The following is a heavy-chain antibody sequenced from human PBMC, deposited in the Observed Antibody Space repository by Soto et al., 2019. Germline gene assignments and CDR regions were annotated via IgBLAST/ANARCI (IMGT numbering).Heavy chain of an antibody. J-gene: IGHJ6*02. V-gene: IGHV1-58*01. CDR3: AAASGYGYYCGMDV. D-gene: IGHD5-12*01. Sequence: SVKVSCKASGFTFTSSAVQWVRQARGQRLEWIGRIVVGSGNTNYAQKFQERVTITRDMSTSTAYMELSSLRSEDTAVYYCAAASGYGYYCGMDVWGQGTTVTVSS. CDR2: IVVGSGNT. CDR1: GFTFTSSA.